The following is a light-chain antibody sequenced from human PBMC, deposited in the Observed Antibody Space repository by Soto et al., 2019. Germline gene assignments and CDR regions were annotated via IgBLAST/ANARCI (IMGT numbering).Light chain of an antibody. CDR3: QHFYTVPIT. J-gene: IGKJ4*01. CDR1: QSISNF. CDR2: RAS. Sequence: DIQMTQSPSTLSASVGDRVTITCRASQSISNFLAWYQRRPGKAPKLLIYRASGLERGVPSRFIGGGSGTEFPLTISSLQPDDFATYFCQHFYTVPITFGGGTKVEIK. V-gene: IGKV1-5*03.